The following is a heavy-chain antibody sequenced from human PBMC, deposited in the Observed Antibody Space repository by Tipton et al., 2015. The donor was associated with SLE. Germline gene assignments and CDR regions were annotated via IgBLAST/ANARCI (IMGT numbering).Heavy chain of an antibody. CDR2: INHSGST. CDR3: ARGSGYGDY. CDR1: GGSFSGYY. D-gene: IGHD5-12*01. J-gene: IGHJ4*02. V-gene: IGHV4-34*01. Sequence: GLVKPSETLSLTCAVYGGSFSGYYWSWIRQPPGKGLEWIGEINHSGSTNYNPSLKSRVTISVDTSKNQFSLKLSSVTAADTAVYYCARGSGYGDYWGQGTLVTVSS.